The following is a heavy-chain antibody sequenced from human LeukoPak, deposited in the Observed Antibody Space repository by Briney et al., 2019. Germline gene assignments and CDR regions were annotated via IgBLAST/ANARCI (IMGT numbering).Heavy chain of an antibody. V-gene: IGHV5-51*01. CDR3: ARSRPEGGVPPDFDY. CDR1: GYSFTSYW. Sequence: EESLKISCKGSGYSFTSYWIGWVRQMPGKGLEWMGSIYPGDSDTRYSPSFQGQVTISADKSISTAYLQWSSLKASDTAMYYCARSRPEGGVPPDFDYWGQGTLVTVSS. J-gene: IGHJ4*02. CDR2: IYPGDSDT. D-gene: IGHD1-26*01.